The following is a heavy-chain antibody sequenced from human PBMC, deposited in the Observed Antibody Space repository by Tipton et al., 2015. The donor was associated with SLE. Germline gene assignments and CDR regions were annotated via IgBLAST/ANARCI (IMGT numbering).Heavy chain of an antibody. D-gene: IGHD3-22*01. CDR3: ARARNYDSSGYPPDAFDI. V-gene: IGHV4-31*11. CDR1: GGSFSGYY. CDR2: IYYSGST. J-gene: IGHJ3*02. Sequence: TLSLTCAVYGGSFSGYYWSWIRQHPGKGLEWIGYIYYSGSTYYNPSLKSRVTISVDTSKNQFSLKLSSVTAADTAVYYCARARNYDSSGYPPDAFDIWGQGTMVTVSS.